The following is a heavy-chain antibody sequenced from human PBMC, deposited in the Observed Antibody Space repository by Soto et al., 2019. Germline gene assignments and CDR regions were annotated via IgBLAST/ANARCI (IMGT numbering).Heavy chain of an antibody. Sequence: QVHLVQSGGGVKKPGASVKVSCKASGYTFNRHGITWVRQAPGQGLEWMGWISGYNGDINYEQKLQGRVTLSSDTLTSTVYLELKSRRFDDTAVYYCARVRIVGAREIDFWGQGTLVTVSS. V-gene: IGHV1-18*04. D-gene: IGHD1-26*01. CDR2: ISGYNGDI. J-gene: IGHJ4*02. CDR1: GYTFNRHG. CDR3: ARVRIVGAREIDF.